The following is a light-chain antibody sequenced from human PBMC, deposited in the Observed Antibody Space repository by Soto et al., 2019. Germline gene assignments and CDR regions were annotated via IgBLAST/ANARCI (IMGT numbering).Light chain of an antibody. CDR3: QQYNSWWT. Sequence: IHMTQSPSTLSASVGDRVTITCRASQSISSWLAWYQQKPGKAPKLLIYDASSLESGVPSRFSGSGSGTEFTLTISSLQPDDFATYYCQQYNSWWTFGQGTKVDIK. V-gene: IGKV1-5*01. CDR1: QSISSW. J-gene: IGKJ1*01. CDR2: DAS.